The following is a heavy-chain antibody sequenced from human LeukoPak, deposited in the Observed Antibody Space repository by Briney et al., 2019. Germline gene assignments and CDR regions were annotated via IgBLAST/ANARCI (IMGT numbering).Heavy chain of an antibody. CDR3: ARQLTTLRGFDI. D-gene: IGHD4-11*01. V-gene: IGHV5-51*01. CDR2: IYPGDSDT. Sequence: GESLKISCQGSGFTFTTSWIDWVRQLPGKGLEWMGNIYPGDSDTRYSPSFQGQVTISADKSINTAYLQWTSLKASDTAMYYCARQLTTLRGFDIWGQGTMVTASS. J-gene: IGHJ3*02. CDR1: GFTFTTSW.